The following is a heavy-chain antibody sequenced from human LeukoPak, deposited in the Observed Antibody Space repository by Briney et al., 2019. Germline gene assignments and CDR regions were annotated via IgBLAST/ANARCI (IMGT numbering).Heavy chain of an antibody. Sequence: SETLSLTCAVYGGSFSGYYWSWIRQPPGKGLEWIGEINHSGSTHYNPSLKSRVTISVDTSRNQFSLKLSSGTAADTAVYYCSRRVWFGANYFDYWGQGTLVTVSS. CDR2: INHSGST. D-gene: IGHD3-10*01. CDR3: SRRVWFGANYFDY. J-gene: IGHJ4*02. V-gene: IGHV4-34*01. CDR1: GGSFSGYY.